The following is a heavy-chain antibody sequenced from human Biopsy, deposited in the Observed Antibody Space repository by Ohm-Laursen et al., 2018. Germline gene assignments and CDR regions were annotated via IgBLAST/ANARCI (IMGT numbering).Heavy chain of an antibody. J-gene: IGHJ4*02. CDR3: ARNTGWYGDLYYFDY. CDR2: INPSGSTT. D-gene: IGHD6-19*01. CDR1: GFTFTGYY. Sequence: SSVKVSCKTSGFTFTGYYIHWVRQAPGQGLEWMGMINPSGSTTSYPQIFQGRVTMTRDTSKSTVYMELSSLRSADTAVYFCARNTGWYGDLYYFDYWGQGTLVTVSS. V-gene: IGHV1-46*01.